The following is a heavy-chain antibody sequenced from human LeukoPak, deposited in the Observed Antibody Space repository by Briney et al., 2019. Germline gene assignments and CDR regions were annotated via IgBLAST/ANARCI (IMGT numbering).Heavy chain of an antibody. CDR2: IYYSGST. D-gene: IGHD2-2*01. V-gene: IGHV4-59*01. J-gene: IGHJ6*03. CDR3: SSTHYYYYYMDV. CDR1: GGSISSYY. Sequence: SETLSFTCTVSGGSISSYYWSWIRQPPGKGLEWIGYIYYSGSTNYNPSLKSRVTISVNTSKNQFPLKLSSVTAADTAVYYCSSTHYYYYYMDVWGKGTTVTVSS.